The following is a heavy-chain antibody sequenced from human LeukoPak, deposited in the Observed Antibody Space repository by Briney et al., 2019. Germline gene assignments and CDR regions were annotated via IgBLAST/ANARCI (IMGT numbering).Heavy chain of an antibody. CDR1: GFTFDDYA. J-gene: IGHJ3*02. V-gene: IGHV3-9*01. CDR3: AKGIRSYGSGDDAFDI. D-gene: IGHD3-10*01. CDR2: ISWNSGSI. Sequence: GGSLRLSCAASGFTFDDYAMRWVRQAPGKGLEWVSGISWNSGSIGYAASVKERFTISRGNAKKSLYLQINSLRGEDTALYYCAKGIRSYGSGDDAFDIWGQGTMVTVSS.